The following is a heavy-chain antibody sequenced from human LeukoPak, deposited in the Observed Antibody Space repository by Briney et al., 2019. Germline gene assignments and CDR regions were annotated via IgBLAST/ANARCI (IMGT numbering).Heavy chain of an antibody. Sequence: GGSLRLSCAASGFTFSSYAMSWVRQAPGKGLEWVSAISGSGGSTYFADSVKGRFTISRDNAKNSLYLQMNSLRAEDTAVYYCARNTSPFDYWGQGTLVTVSS. J-gene: IGHJ4*02. CDR3: ARNTSPFDY. CDR2: ISGSGGST. V-gene: IGHV3-23*01. CDR1: GFTFSSYA. D-gene: IGHD2-2*02.